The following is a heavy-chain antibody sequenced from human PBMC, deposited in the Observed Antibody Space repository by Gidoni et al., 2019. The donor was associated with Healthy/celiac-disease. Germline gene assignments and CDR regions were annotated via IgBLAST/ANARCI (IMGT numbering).Heavy chain of an antibody. V-gene: IGHV3-30*18. CDR1: GFTFSSYG. CDR2: ISYAGSNK. CDR3: AKRYSSGWPFDY. Sequence: QVQLVESGGGVVKPGRALRLSGAASGFTFSSYGMHWVRQAPGKGLEWVAVISYAGSNKYYADSVKGRFTISRDNSKNTLYLQMNSLRAEDTAVYYCAKRYSSGWPFDYWGQGTLVTVSS. J-gene: IGHJ4*02. D-gene: IGHD6-19*01.